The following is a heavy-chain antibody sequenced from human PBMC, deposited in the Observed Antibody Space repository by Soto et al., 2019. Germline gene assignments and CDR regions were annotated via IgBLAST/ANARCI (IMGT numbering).Heavy chain of an antibody. CDR1: GGSISSAAYY. CDR2: ISHSGST. CDR3: AREYTYGSNFFDC. V-gene: IGHV4-31*03. D-gene: IGHD2-2*02. J-gene: IGHJ4*02. Sequence: QVQLQESGPGLGKPSQTLSLTCTVSGGSISSAAYYWSWIRQQPGKGLEWIGYISHSGSTYYNPSLKSRVIISVDTSKNQFSLSLTSVTAADTAVYYCAREYTYGSNFFDCWGQGALVTVSS.